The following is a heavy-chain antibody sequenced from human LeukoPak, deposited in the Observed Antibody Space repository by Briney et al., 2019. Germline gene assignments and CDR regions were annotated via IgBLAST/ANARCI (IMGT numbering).Heavy chain of an antibody. V-gene: IGHV3-21*01. D-gene: IGHD2-2*01. Sequence: PGGSLRLSCAASGFTFSSYSMNWVRQAPGKGLEWVSSISSSSSYIYYADSVRGRFTISRDNAKNSLYLQMNSLRAEDTAVYYCARGLLSPYCSSTSCYGPDWPGYFDYWGQGTLVTVSS. J-gene: IGHJ4*02. CDR1: GFTFSSYS. CDR2: ISSSSSYI. CDR3: ARGLLSPYCSSTSCYGPDWPGYFDY.